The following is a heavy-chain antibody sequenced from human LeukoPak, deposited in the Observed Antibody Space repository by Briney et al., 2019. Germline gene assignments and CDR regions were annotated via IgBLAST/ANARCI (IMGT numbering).Heavy chain of an antibody. CDR2: FDPEDGET. J-gene: IGHJ4*02. CDR3: ATAHLFGGSGYPHPFDY. Sequence: ASVKVSCKVSGYTLTELSMHWVRQAPGKGLEWMGGFDPEDGETIYAQKFQGRVTMTEDTSTDTAYMELSSLRSEDTAVYYCATAHLFGGSGYPHPFDYWGQGTLVTVSS. V-gene: IGHV1-24*01. D-gene: IGHD3-3*01. CDR1: GYTLTELS.